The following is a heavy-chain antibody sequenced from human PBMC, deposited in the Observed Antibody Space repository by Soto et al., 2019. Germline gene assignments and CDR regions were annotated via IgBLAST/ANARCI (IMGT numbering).Heavy chain of an antibody. Sequence: SETLSLTCSVSGDSISTFDYFWAWMRQPPGQALEYIGYIYKSTTTYYNPPFESRVAISLDTSKSQFSLTVTSVTAADTAVYFCARGRYCLTGRCFPNWFDSWGQGTLVTVSS. CDR3: ARGRYCLTGRCFPNWFDS. J-gene: IGHJ5*01. CDR2: IYKSTTT. CDR1: GDSISTFDYF. D-gene: IGHD2-15*01. V-gene: IGHV4-30-4*01.